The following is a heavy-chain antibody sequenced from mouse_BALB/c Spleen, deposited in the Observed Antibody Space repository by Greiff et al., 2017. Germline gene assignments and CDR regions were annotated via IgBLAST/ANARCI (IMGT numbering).Heavy chain of an antibody. CDR1: GYTFTSYW. CDR2: IYPGGGIT. CDR3: SRRNGNYYFDY. V-gene: IGHV1-55*01. J-gene: IGHJ2*01. Sequence: QVQLQQPGAELVKPGASVKMSCKASGYTFTSYWINWVKQRPGQGLEWIGDIYPGGGITNYNEKFKSKATLTLDTSSSTAYMQLSSLTSEDSAVYYCSRRNGNYYFDYWGQGTTVTVSS. D-gene: IGHD2-1*01.